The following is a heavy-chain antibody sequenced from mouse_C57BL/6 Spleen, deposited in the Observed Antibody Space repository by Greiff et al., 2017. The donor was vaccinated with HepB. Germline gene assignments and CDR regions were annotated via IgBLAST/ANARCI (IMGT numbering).Heavy chain of an antibody. CDR1: GYTFTSYW. J-gene: IGHJ3*01. Sequence: QVQLQQPGAELVMPGASVKLSCKASGYTFTSYWMHWVKQRPGQGLEWIGEIDPSDSYTNYNQKFKGKSTLTVDKSSSTAYMQLSSLTSEDSAVYYCAIYYGNPAWFAYWGQGTLVTVSA. V-gene: IGHV1-69*01. D-gene: IGHD2-1*01. CDR2: IDPSDSYT. CDR3: AIYYGNPAWFAY.